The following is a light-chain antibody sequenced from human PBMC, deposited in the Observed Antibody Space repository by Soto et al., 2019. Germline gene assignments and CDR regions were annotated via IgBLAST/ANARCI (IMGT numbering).Light chain of an antibody. CDR2: EVI. CDR1: NSDIGGYNY. J-gene: IGLJ1*01. V-gene: IGLV2-14*01. CDR3: ASYINTGNPYV. Sequence: QSVLTQPASVSVSPGQAISISGTGTNSDIGGYNYVTWYQQHPGKAPKVMIFEVINRPSGVSNRFSGSKSGTTASLTISGLHTEDEADYYCASYINTGNPYVFGTGTKVTVL.